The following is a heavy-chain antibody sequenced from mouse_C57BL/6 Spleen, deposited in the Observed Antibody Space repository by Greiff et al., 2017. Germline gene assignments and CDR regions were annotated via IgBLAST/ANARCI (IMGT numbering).Heavy chain of an antibody. CDR1: GYTFTSYT. V-gene: IGHV1-4*01. CDR2: INPSSGYT. Sequence: QVQLQQSGAELARPGASVKMSCKASGYTFTSYTMHWVKQRPGQGLEWIGYINPSSGYTKYNQKFKDKATLTADKSSSTAYMQLSSLTSEDSAVYYCARCDTTVVATPFDDWGQGTTLTVSS. J-gene: IGHJ2*01. D-gene: IGHD1-1*01. CDR3: ARCDTTVVATPFDD.